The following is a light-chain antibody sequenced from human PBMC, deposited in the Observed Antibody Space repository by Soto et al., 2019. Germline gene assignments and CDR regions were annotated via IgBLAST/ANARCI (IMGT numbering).Light chain of an antibody. CDR2: KAS. V-gene: IGKV1-5*03. J-gene: IGKJ1*01. Sequence: DIQMTQSPSTLSASVGDRVTITCRASQSISSWLAWYQQKPGKAPKILIYKASFLESGVPSRFSGSGSGTEFTLTISSLPPDDLATYYCQQYNYYPWTFGQGTKVEFK. CDR3: QQYNYYPWT. CDR1: QSISSW.